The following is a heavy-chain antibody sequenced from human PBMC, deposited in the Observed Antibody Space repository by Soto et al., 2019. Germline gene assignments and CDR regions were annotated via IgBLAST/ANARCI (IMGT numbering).Heavy chain of an antibody. Sequence: DSVKVSCKASGYTFTSYDINWVRQATGQGLEWMGWMNPNSGNTGYAQKFQGRVTMTRNTSISTAYMELSSLRSEDTAVYYCERYGDYWYFDLWGRGPLVPVSS. CDR3: ERYGDYWYFDL. CDR1: GYTFTSYD. CDR2: MNPNSGNT. D-gene: IGHD4-17*01. V-gene: IGHV1-8*01. J-gene: IGHJ2*01.